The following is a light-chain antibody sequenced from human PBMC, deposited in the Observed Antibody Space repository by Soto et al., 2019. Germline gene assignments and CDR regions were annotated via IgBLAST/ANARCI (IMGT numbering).Light chain of an antibody. J-gene: IGLJ3*02. CDR2: EVS. V-gene: IGLV2-14*01. Sequence: QSVLTQPASVSGSPGQSITISCTGTSSDVGGYNYVSWYQQHPGKVPKLTIYEVSNRPSGVSNRFSGSKSGNTASLTISGLQAEDEADYYCCSYARSSAWVFGGGTKLTVL. CDR1: SSDVGGYNY. CDR3: CSYARSSAWV.